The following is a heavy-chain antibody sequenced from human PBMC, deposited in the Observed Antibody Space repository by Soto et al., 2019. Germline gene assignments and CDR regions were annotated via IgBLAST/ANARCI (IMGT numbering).Heavy chain of an antibody. CDR2: INHLETT. J-gene: IGHJ4*02. D-gene: IGHD1-26*01. V-gene: IGHV4-30-2*01. CDR3: ARGGGSDSFDY. Sequence: SETLSLTCTVSGASITFGGYSWSWIRQTPGKGLEWIGYINHLETTFYNPSFESRLTLSIDRAKNQFSLKLHSMTAADRAVYFCARGGGSDSFDYWGQGILVTVSS. CDR1: GASITFGGYS.